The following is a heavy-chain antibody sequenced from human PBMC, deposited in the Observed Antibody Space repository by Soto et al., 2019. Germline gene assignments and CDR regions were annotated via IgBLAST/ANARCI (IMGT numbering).Heavy chain of an antibody. Sequence: PGESLKISCKGSGYSFTSYWIDWVRQMPGKGLGWMGIIYPGDSDTRYSPSFQGQVTISADKSISTAYLQWSSLKASDTAMYYCARTSVDTAMVNWFDPWGQGTLVTVSS. D-gene: IGHD5-18*01. V-gene: IGHV5-51*01. CDR2: IYPGDSDT. CDR1: GYSFTSYW. J-gene: IGHJ5*02. CDR3: ARTSVDTAMVNWFDP.